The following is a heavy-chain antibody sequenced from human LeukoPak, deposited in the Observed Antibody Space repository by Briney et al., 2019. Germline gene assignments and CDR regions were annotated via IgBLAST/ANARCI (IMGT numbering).Heavy chain of an antibody. V-gene: IGHV3-21*01. J-gene: IGHJ4*02. Sequence: GGSLRLSCAASGFTFSSYSMNWVRQAPGKGLEWVSSISSSSSYIYYADSVKGRFTISRDNAKNSLYLQMNSLRAEDTGVYYCATDAMTWVHLYSAYDYWGQGTLVTVSS. CDR2: ISSSSSYI. CDR3: ATDAMTWVHLYSAYDY. CDR1: GFTFSSYS. D-gene: IGHD2-21*01.